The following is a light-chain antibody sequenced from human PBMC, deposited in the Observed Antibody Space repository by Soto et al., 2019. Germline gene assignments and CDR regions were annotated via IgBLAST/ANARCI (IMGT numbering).Light chain of an antibody. J-gene: IGLJ2*01. CDR2: EVE. CDR3: SSYTSTVTLVV. CDR1: SSDIGDYNY. V-gene: IGLV2-14*03. Sequence: QSALTQPASVSASPGQSNTISCTGTSSDIGDYNYVSWYQQRPGEAPKLILYEVENRPSGISDRFSGSKSGNTASLTISGLRTEDEADYYCSSYTSTVTLVVFGGGTKVTVL.